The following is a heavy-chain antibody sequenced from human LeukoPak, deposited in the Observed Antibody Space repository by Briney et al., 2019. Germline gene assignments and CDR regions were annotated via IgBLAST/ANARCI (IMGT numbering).Heavy chain of an antibody. CDR3: TSPITIFGVVAKNY. CDR1: GFSFSGST. Sequence: GGSLRLSSAASGFSFSGSTMHWVRQASGKGLEWVGRIRSKANSYATVYAASVKGRFTISRDDSKNTVYLQMNSLKTEDTAVYYCTSPITIFGVVAKNYWGQGTLATVSS. D-gene: IGHD3-3*01. J-gene: IGHJ4*02. V-gene: IGHV3-73*01. CDR2: IRSKANSYAT.